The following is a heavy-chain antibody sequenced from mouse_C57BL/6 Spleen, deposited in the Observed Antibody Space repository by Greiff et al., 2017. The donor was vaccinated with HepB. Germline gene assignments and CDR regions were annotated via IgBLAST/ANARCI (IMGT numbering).Heavy chain of an antibody. Sequence: EVQLQQSGAELVRPGASVKLSCTASGFNIKDYYMHWVKQRPEQGLEWIGRIDPEDGDTEYAPKFQGKATMTADTSSNTAYLQLSSLTSEDTAVYYCTTVIYYYGISYPSWFAYWGQGTLVTVSA. D-gene: IGHD1-1*01. CDR3: TTVIYYYGISYPSWFAY. CDR2: IDPEDGDT. V-gene: IGHV14-1*01. CDR1: GFNIKDYY. J-gene: IGHJ3*01.